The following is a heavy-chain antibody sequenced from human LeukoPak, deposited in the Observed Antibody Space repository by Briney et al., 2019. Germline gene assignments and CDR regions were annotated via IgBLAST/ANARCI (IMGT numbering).Heavy chain of an antibody. CDR2: IRSKVNSYAT. CDR3: TSGYSSGWEADWLDP. D-gene: IGHD6-19*01. V-gene: IGHV3-73*01. CDR1: GLTFSGSA. J-gene: IGHJ5*02. Sequence: GGSLRLSCAASGLTFSGSAMHWVRQASGKGLEWVGRIRSKVNSYATAYAASVKGRFTISRDDSKSTAYLQMNSLKTEDTAVYYCTSGYSSGWEADWLDPWGQGTLVTVSS.